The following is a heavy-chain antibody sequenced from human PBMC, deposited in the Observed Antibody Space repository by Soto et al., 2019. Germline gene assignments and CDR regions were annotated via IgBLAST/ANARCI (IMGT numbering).Heavy chain of an antibody. CDR1: GYTFINYH. V-gene: IGHV1-18*01. CDR3: AKSPRGEMATD. CDR2: INTYNGMT. D-gene: IGHD5-12*01. J-gene: IGHJ4*02. Sequence: QVQLVQSGGEVKKPGASVTVSCKASGYTFINYHITWVRQAPGQGLEWMAWINTYNGMTDYAQKFQGRVTMTRDTSTSTDYMELMNMGSDDTAVYFCAKSPRGEMATDWGQGTLVTVSS.